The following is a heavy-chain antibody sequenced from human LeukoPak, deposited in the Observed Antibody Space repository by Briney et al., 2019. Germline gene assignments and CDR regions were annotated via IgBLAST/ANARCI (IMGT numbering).Heavy chain of an antibody. D-gene: IGHD4-17*01. J-gene: IGHJ3*02. CDR2: IYHSGST. CDR1: GGSISSGGYS. Sequence: PSETLSLTCAVSGGSISSGGYSWSWIRQPPGKGLEWIGYIYHSGSTYYNPSLKSRVTISVDRSKNQFSLKLSSVTAADTVVYYCARVSESTVTTFSHSGYAFDIWGQGTMVTVSS. V-gene: IGHV4-30-2*01. CDR3: ARVSESTVTTFSHSGYAFDI.